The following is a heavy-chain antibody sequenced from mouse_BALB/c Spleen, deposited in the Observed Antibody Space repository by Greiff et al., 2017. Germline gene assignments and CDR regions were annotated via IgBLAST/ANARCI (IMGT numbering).Heavy chain of an antibody. V-gene: IGHV5-6-4*01. CDR2: ISSGGSYT. CDR1: GFTFSSYT. D-gene: IGHD2-14*01. J-gene: IGHJ3*01. CDR3: TRDYRYFAY. Sequence: EVKLVESGGGLVKPGGSLKLSCAASGFTFSSYTMSWVRQTPEKRLEWVATISSGGSYTYYPDSVKGRFTISRDNAKNTLYLQMSSLKSEDTAMYYCTRDYRYFAYWGQGTLVTVSA.